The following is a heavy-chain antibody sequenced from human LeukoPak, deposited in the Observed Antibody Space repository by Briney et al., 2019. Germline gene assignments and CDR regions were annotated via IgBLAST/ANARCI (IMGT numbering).Heavy chain of an antibody. V-gene: IGHV3-30*14. J-gene: IGHJ6*02. CDR2: ISYDGSNK. CDR1: GFTFSNYA. Sequence: PGGSLRLSCAASGFTFSNYAMHWVRQAPGKGLEWVAVISYDGSNKYYADSVKGRFTISRDNSKNTLHLQMNSLRAEDTAVYYCARAGLSYDSRGSNYYYGLDVWGQGTTVAVSS. D-gene: IGHD3-22*01. CDR3: ARAGLSYDSRGSNYYYGLDV.